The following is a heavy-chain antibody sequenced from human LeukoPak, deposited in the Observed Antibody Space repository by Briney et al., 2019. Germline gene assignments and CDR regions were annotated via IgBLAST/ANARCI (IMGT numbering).Heavy chain of an antibody. CDR1: GYTFTGYY. Sequence: ASVKVSCKASGYTFTGYYMHWVRQAPGQGLEWMGWINPNSGGTNYAQKFQGRVTMTRDTSISTAYMELSRLRSDYTAVYYCARQRVLLWFGELGYWGQGTLVTVSS. CDR3: ARQRVLLWFGELGY. D-gene: IGHD3-10*01. J-gene: IGHJ4*02. V-gene: IGHV1-2*02. CDR2: INPNSGGT.